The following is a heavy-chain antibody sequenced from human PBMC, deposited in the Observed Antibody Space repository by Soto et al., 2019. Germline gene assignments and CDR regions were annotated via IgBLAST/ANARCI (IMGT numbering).Heavy chain of an antibody. Sequence: ASVKVSCKTSGYIFTDYYIHWVRQAPGQGLEWMGWINPNSGGTNYAQKFQDWVTMTRDTSINTAYMEVNSLRSDDTAVYYCARPSGYYPYYFDDWGQGTQVTVSS. D-gene: IGHD3-22*01. CDR2: INPNSGGT. CDR3: ARPSGYYPYYFDD. CDR1: GYIFTDYY. J-gene: IGHJ4*02. V-gene: IGHV1-2*04.